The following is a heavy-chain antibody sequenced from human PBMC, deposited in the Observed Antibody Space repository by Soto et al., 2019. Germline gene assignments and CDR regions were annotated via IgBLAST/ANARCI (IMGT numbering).Heavy chain of an antibody. Sequence: GGSLRLSCAASGFTVSSNYMSWVRQAPGKGLEWVSVIYSGGSTYYADSVKGRFTISRDNSKNTLYLQMNSLRAEDTAVYYCARGGTGIFGVVKTKYYYYGMDVWGQGTTVTVSS. CDR3: ARGGTGIFGVVKTKYYYYGMDV. D-gene: IGHD3-3*01. J-gene: IGHJ6*02. V-gene: IGHV3-53*01. CDR2: IYSGGST. CDR1: GFTVSSNY.